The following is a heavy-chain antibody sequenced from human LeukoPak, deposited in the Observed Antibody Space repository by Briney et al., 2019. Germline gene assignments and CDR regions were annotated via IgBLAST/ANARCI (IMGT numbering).Heavy chain of an antibody. CDR2: IFTSGST. Sequence: SETLSLTCTVSGNSISSGDNYWSWIRQPAGKGLEWIGRIFTSGSTNYNPPLKSRVTISGDTSKNQFSLRLSSVTAADTAVYYCARASYSYDINGWVPFDYWGQGTLVTVSS. J-gene: IGHJ4*02. V-gene: IGHV4-61*02. CDR1: GNSISSGDNY. CDR3: ARASYSYDINGWVPFDY. D-gene: IGHD3-22*01.